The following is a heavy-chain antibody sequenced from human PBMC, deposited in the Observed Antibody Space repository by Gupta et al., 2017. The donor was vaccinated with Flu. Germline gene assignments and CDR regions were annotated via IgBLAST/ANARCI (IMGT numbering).Heavy chain of an antibody. CDR2: MHNDGSTT. V-gene: IGHV3-74*01. J-gene: IGHJ4*02. CDR3: ATAGEFRFDN. Sequence: EVQLVESGGALLRPGASLRPSCTASEFPFIITWMHWVRQAPGKGLVWVSRMHNDGSTTYHADSVKGRFTISRDNARNTLYLQMNSLRVDDTAVYYCATAGEFRFDNWGQGTLVTVSS. CDR1: EFPFIITW. D-gene: IGHD3-10*01.